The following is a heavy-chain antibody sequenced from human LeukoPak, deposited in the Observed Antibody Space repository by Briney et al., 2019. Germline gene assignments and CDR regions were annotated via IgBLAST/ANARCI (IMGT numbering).Heavy chain of an antibody. CDR1: GFTFNNYA. Sequence: GGSLRLSCAASGFTFNNYAMTWVRQAPGKGLEWVSGISGRGGNTYYADSVKGRFTISRDNSKDTLYLQMNSLRADDTAIYYCAKGGRTFTAAFDIWGQGTMVAVSS. CDR3: AKGGRTFTAAFDI. J-gene: IGHJ3*02. CDR2: ISGRGGNT. V-gene: IGHV3-23*01. D-gene: IGHD3-16*01.